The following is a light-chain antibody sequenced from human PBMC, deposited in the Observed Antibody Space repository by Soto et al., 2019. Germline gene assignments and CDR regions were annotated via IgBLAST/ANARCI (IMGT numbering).Light chain of an antibody. CDR1: SSDVGGYNH. CDR2: DVS. Sequence: QSALTQPASVSGSPGQSITISCTGTSSDVGGYNHVSWYQQHPGKPPKLMIYDVSNRPSGVSNRFSGSKSGNTASLTISGLQAEDEADYYCSSYTSSSTYSFGTGTKFTVL. V-gene: IGLV2-14*01. CDR3: SSYTSSSTYS. J-gene: IGLJ1*01.